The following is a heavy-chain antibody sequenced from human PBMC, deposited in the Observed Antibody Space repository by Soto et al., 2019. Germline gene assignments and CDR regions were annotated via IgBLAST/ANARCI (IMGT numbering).Heavy chain of an antibody. CDR1: GFTFTSSA. D-gene: IGHD1-26*01. Sequence: GASVKVSCKASGFTFTSSAVQWVRQARGQRLEWIGWIVVGSGNTNYAQKFQERVTITRDMSTSTAYMELSSLRSEDTAVYYCAAAVGIVGAHREDWGQGTLVTVSS. CDR2: IVVGSGNT. V-gene: IGHV1-58*01. J-gene: IGHJ4*02. CDR3: AAAVGIVGAHRED.